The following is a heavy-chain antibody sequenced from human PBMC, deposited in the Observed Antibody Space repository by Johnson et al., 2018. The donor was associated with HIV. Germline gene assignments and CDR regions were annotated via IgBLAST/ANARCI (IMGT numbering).Heavy chain of an antibody. V-gene: IGHV3-33*01. CDR3: ARGFCTSSSHCDAFDI. J-gene: IGHJ3*02. CDR1: GFTFSSYG. Sequence: QVQLVESGGGVVQPGRSLRLSCAASGFTFSSYGMHWVRQAPGKGLAWVAVIRYDGSNKYYADSVQGRFTISRDNSKNTLYLQMNSLTTEDTAVYFCARGFCTSSSHCDAFDIWGQGTMVTVSS. D-gene: IGHD2-2*01. CDR2: IRYDGSNK.